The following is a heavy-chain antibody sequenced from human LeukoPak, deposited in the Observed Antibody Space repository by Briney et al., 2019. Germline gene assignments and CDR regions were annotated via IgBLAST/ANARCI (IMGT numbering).Heavy chain of an antibody. CDR3: VRNPGAKYYLDY. CDR2: VYYTGTT. J-gene: IGHJ4*02. D-gene: IGHD1-26*01. Sequence: SETLSLICIVSGDSLFGNTYYWGWLRQPPGKELEWIASVYYTGTTYYNPSLRSRVTMSVGTSQNQFSLRLTSVTAADTAVYYCVRNPGAKYYLDYWGQGTLVSVSS. V-gene: IGHV4-39*07. CDR1: GDSLFGNTYY.